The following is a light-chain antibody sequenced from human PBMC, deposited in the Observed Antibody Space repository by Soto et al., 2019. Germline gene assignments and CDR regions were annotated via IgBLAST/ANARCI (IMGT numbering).Light chain of an antibody. CDR1: SSDVGSYNL. V-gene: IGLV2-23*01. J-gene: IGLJ2*01. Sequence: QSALTQPASVSGSPGQSITISGTGTSSDVGSYNLVSWYQQHPGKAPKLMIYEGSKRPSGVSNRFSGSKSGNTASLTISGLQAEDEADYYCCSYAGSSTHVVFGGGTTLTVL. CDR3: CSYAGSSTHVV. CDR2: EGS.